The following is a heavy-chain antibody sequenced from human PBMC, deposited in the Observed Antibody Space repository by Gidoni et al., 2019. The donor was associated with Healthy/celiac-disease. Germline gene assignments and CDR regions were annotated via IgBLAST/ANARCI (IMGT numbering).Heavy chain of an antibody. V-gene: IGHV1-2*02. J-gene: IGHJ3*02. CDR2: INPNSGGT. D-gene: IGHD3-22*01. CDR1: GYTFTGYY. Sequence: QVQLVQSGAEVKKPGASVKVSCTASGYTFTGYYMHWVRQAPGQGLEWMGWINPNSGGTNYAQKFQGRVTMTRDTSISTAYMELSRLRSDDTAVYYCARDPPNYYDSSGYSGFAFDIWGQGTMVTVSS. CDR3: ARDPPNYYDSSGYSGFAFDI.